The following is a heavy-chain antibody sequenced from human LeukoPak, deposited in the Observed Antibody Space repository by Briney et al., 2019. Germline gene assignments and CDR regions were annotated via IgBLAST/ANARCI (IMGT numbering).Heavy chain of an antibody. D-gene: IGHD5-18*01. Sequence: AGGSLRLSCAASGFTFSSYAMHWVRQAPGKGLEWVAVISYDGSNKYYADSVKGRFTISRDNSKNTLYLQMNSLRAEDTAVYYCARERARYSYGSGDAFDIWGQGTMATVSS. CDR1: GFTFSSYA. V-gene: IGHV3-30-3*01. CDR3: ARERARYSYGSGDAFDI. J-gene: IGHJ3*02. CDR2: ISYDGSNK.